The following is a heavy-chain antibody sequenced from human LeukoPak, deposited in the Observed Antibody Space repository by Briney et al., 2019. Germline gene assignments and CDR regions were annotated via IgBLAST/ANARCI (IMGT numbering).Heavy chain of an antibody. V-gene: IGHV4-34*01. Sequence: SETLSLTCAVYGGSFSGYYWSWIRQPPGKGLEWIGEINHSGSTNYNPSLKSRVTISVDTSKNQFSLKLSSVTAADTAVYYCARGTDMVRFDYWGQGTLVTVSS. J-gene: IGHJ4*02. D-gene: IGHD3-10*01. CDR2: INHSGST. CDR1: GGSFSGYY. CDR3: ARGTDMVRFDY.